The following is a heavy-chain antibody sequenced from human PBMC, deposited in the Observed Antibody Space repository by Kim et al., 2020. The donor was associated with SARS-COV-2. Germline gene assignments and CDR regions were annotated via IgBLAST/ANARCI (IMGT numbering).Heavy chain of an antibody. V-gene: IGHV3-33*01. Sequence: GGSLRLSCAASGFTFSSYGMHWVRQAPGKGLEWVAVIWYDGSNKYYADSVKGRFTISRDNSKNTLYLQMNSLRAEDTAVYYCARGVGYSSSWYYGYWGQGTLVTVSS. D-gene: IGHD6-13*01. CDR1: GFTFSSYG. CDR2: IWYDGSNK. J-gene: IGHJ4*02. CDR3: ARGVGYSSSWYYGY.